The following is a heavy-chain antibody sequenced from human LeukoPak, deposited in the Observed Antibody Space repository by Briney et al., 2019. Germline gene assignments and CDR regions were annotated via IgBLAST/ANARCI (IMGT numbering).Heavy chain of an antibody. CDR2: IYSSGST. V-gene: IGHV4-59*01. J-gene: IGHJ4*02. D-gene: IGHD3-10*01. CDR1: GDSISSYY. CDR3: ARDSSHYGAGSHDY. Sequence: PSETLSLTCTVSGDSISSYYWSWIRQPPGKGLEWIGYIYSSGSTNYNRSLKSRVTISVDTSKNQFSLKLSSVTAADTAVYYCARDSSHYGAGSHDYWGQGTLVIVSS.